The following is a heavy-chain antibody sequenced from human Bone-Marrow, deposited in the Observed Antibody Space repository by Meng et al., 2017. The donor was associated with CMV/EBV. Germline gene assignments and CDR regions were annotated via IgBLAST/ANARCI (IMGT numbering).Heavy chain of an antibody. D-gene: IGHD3-10*01. CDR1: GLIFRDYY. CDR2: ISSSSSVI. Sequence: LSCAASGLIFRDYYMSWIRQAPGKGLEWIAYISSSSSVIYYADSVKGRFTISRDNAKNSLSLQMNSLRAEETAVYYCARVGRVTHGFWGQGTLVTVSS. J-gene: IGHJ4*02. CDR3: ARVGRVTHGF. V-gene: IGHV3-11*01.